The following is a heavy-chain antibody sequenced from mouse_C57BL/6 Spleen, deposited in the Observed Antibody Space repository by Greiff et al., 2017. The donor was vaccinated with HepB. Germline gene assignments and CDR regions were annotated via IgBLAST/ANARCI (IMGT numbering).Heavy chain of an antibody. D-gene: IGHD1-1*01. V-gene: IGHV1-18*01. CDR3: ARLHYYGSRDFDY. J-gene: IGHJ2*01. Sequence: VQLQQSGPELVKPGASVKIPCKASGYTFTDYNMDWVKQSHGKSLEWIGDINPNNGGTIYNQKFKGKATLTVNKSSSTAYMELRSLTSEDTAVYYCARLHYYGSRDFDYWGQGTTLTVSS. CDR1: GYTFTDYN. CDR2: INPNNGGT.